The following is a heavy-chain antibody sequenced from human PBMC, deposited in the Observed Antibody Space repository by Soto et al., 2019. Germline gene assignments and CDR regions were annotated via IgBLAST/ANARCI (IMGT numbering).Heavy chain of an antibody. J-gene: IGHJ4*02. CDR1: GDSVSSDTYY. Sequence: QVQLQESDPGLVKPSETLSLTCSVSGDSVSSDTYYWTWIRQPPGKGLEWIGYIYSSGNTNYNPSLKSRVTISLDTSSNQFSLKLTSVTAADTAVYYCARDIRGFSRAFDYWGQGTLVTVSS. CDR2: IYSSGNT. V-gene: IGHV4-61*01. CDR3: ARDIRGFSRAFDY. D-gene: IGHD5-18*01.